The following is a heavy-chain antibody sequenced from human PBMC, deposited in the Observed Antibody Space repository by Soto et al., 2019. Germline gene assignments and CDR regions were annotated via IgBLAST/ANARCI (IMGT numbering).Heavy chain of an antibody. V-gene: IGHV1-69*06. CDR3: ARANTAMVRYYYYGMDV. CDR1: GGTFSSYA. Sequence: SVKVSCTASGGTFSSYAISWVRQAPGQGLEWMGGIIPIFGTANYAQKFQGRVTITADKSTSTAYMELSSLRSEDTAVYYCARANTAMVRYYYYGMDVWGQGTTVTVSS. J-gene: IGHJ6*02. D-gene: IGHD5-18*01. CDR2: IIPIFGTA.